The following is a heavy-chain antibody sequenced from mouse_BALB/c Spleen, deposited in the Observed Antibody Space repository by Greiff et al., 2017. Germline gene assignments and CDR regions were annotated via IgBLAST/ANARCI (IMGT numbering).Heavy chain of an antibody. J-gene: IGHJ3*01. D-gene: IGHD1-2*01. CDR2: INPSTGYT. Sequence: VQLVESGAELAKPGASVKMSCKASSYTFTSYWMHWVKQRPGQGLEWIGYINPSTGYTEYNQKFKDKATLTADKSSSTAYMQLSSLTSEDSAVYYCARWATATAYWGQGTLVTVSA. CDR1: SYTFTSYW. CDR3: ARWATATAY. V-gene: IGHV1-7*01.